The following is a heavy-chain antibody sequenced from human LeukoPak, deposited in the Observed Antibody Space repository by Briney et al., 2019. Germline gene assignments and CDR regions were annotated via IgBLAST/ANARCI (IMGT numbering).Heavy chain of an antibody. CDR3: ARDRGNYLMYFFDD. CDR1: GFTFNNYS. V-gene: IGHV3-48*01. J-gene: IGHJ4*02. Sequence: GRSLRLSCAASGFTFNNYSMNWVRQAPGKGLEWISYISGSSSTIYYADSVKGRFTISRDNAKNSLYLQMNSLRAEDTAVYYCARDRGNYLMYFFDDWGQGTLVTVSS. CDR2: ISGSSSTI. D-gene: IGHD1-7*01.